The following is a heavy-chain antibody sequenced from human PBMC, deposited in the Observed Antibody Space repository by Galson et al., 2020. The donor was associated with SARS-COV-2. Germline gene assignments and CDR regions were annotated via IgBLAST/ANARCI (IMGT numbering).Heavy chain of an antibody. CDR1: GFTFSDSA. CDR2: IRNRANNYAT. Sequence: KVSCATSGFTFSDSAMHWVRQASGKGLEWLGRIRNRANNYATAYAASLKGRFTISRDDAKNMAYLQMNSLKTEDTAVYYCTRVPPDRNACWDAFDIWGQGTMVTVSS. J-gene: IGHJ3*02. CDR3: TRVPPDRNACWDAFDI. D-gene: IGHD1-1*01. V-gene: IGHV3-73*01.